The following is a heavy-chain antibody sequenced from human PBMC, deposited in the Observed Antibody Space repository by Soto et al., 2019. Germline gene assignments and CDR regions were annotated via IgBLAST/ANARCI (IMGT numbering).Heavy chain of an antibody. CDR3: ARHNWFDP. Sequence: ETLSLTCTVSVGSIRSYYWSWIRQPPGKGLEWIGYIYYSGSTNYNPSLKSRVTISVDTSKNQFSLKLSSVTAADTAVYYCARHNWFDPWGQGTLVIVSS. CDR1: VGSIRSYY. CDR2: IYYSGST. J-gene: IGHJ5*02. V-gene: IGHV4-59*01.